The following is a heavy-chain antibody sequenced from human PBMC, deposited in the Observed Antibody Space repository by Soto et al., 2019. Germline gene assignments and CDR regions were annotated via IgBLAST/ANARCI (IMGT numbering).Heavy chain of an antibody. V-gene: IGHV3-9*01. D-gene: IGHD3-10*01. J-gene: IGHJ4*02. CDR3: AKTYYYGWGSSKVLGFDY. CDR1: GFTFDDYA. CDR2: ISWNSGSI. Sequence: EVQLVESGGGLVQPGRSLRLSCAASGFTFDDYAMHWVRQAPGKGLEWVSGISWNSGSIGYADSVKGRFTISRDNAKNSLYLQMNSLRAEDTALYYCAKTYYYGWGSSKVLGFDYLGQGTLVTVSS.